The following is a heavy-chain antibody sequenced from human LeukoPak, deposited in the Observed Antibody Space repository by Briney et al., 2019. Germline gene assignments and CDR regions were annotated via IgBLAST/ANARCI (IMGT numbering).Heavy chain of an antibody. CDR3: AGYYDSSGYY. CDR1: GGSFSGYY. J-gene: IGHJ4*02. D-gene: IGHD3-22*01. V-gene: IGHV4-34*01. Sequence: PSETLSLTCAVYGGSFSGYYWSWTRQPPGKGLEWIGEINHSGSTNYNPSLKSRVTISVDTSKNQFSLKLSSVTAADTAVYYCAGYYDSSGYYWGQGTLVTVSS. CDR2: INHSGST.